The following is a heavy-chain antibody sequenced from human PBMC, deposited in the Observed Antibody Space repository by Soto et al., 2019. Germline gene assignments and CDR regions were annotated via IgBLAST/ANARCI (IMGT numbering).Heavy chain of an antibody. J-gene: IGHJ4*02. CDR1: GSTLSIYD. V-gene: IGHV1-8*02. CDR2: MSPNSGDT. CDR3: ARGVQQGSDY. Sequence: SVKEACRAPGSTLSIYDINLVRQTTVQGLEWMGWMSPNSGDTGYAQKFQGRVTMTRDTSINTAYMELSSLRFEDTAVYYCARGVQQGSDYWGQGTLVTVSS.